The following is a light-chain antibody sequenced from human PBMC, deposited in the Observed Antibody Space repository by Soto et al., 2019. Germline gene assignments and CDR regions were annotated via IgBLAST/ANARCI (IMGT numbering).Light chain of an antibody. Sequence: EIVLTQSPGTLSLSPVDIATLSCRASQSVSSNSLAWYHQKPGQAPRLLIYGASSRATGIPDRFSGSGPGTDFTLTIGRLEPEDFAVYYCQQYGSSSWTFGQGTKVDIK. CDR3: QQYGSSSWT. J-gene: IGKJ1*01. CDR1: QSVSSNS. V-gene: IGKV3-20*01. CDR2: GAS.